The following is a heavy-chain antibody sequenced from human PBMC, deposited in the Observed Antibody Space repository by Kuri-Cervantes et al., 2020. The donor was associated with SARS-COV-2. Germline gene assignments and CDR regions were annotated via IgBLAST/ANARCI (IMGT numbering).Heavy chain of an antibody. CDR2: IYTSGST. D-gene: IGHD3-16*01. CDR1: GGSISSYY. J-gene: IGHJ3*02. V-gene: IGHV4-4*07. Sequence: GSLRLSCTVSGGSISSYYWSWIRQPAGKGLEWIGRIYTSGSTNYNPSLKSRVTMSVDTSKNQFSLKLSSVTAADTAVYYCARGPTPWWGRAFDIWGQGTMVTVSS. CDR3: ARGPTPWWGRAFDI.